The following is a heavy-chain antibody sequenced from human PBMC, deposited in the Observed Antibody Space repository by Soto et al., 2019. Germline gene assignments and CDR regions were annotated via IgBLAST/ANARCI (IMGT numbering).Heavy chain of an antibody. D-gene: IGHD2-2*01. CDR1: GYTFTGYY. Sequence: ASVKVSCTASGYTFTGYYMHWVRQAPGQGLEWMGWINPNSGGTNYAQKFQGWVTMTRDTSISTAYMELSRLRSDDTAVYYCARESVVPAAMRTYYYYGMDVWGQGTTVTVSS. J-gene: IGHJ6*02. CDR3: ARESVVPAAMRTYYYYGMDV. CDR2: INPNSGGT. V-gene: IGHV1-2*04.